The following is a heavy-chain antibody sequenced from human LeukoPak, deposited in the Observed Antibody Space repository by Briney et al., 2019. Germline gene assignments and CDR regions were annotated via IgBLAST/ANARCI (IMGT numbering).Heavy chain of an antibody. CDR1: GGTFSSYA. V-gene: IGHV1-69*01. CDR3: ARDRGRRGESYAFDI. CDR2: IIPIFGTA. D-gene: IGHD3-10*01. Sequence: SVKVSCKASGGTFSSYAISWVRQAPGQGLEWMGGIIPIFGTANCAQKFQGRVTITADESTSTAYMELSSLRSEDTAVYYCARDRGRRGESYAFDIWGQGTMVTVSS. J-gene: IGHJ3*02.